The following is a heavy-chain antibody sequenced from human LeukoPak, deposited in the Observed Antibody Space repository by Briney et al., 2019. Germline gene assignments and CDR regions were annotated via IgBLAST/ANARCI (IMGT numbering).Heavy chain of an antibody. V-gene: IGHV1-2*02. CDR2: INPNSGGT. J-gene: IGHJ4*02. CDR3: ARDLPYYYGSGKFDY. CDR1: GYTFTGYY. D-gene: IGHD3-10*01. Sequence: ASVKVSCKASGYTFTGYYMHWVRQAPGQGLEWMGWINPNSGGTNYAQKFQGRVTMTRDTSISTACMELSRLRSDDTAVYYCARDLPYYYGSGKFDYWGQGTLVTVSS.